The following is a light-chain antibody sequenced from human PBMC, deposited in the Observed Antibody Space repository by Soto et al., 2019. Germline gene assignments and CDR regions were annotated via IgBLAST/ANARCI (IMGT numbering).Light chain of an antibody. Sequence: EIVLTQSPATLSLSPGERATLSCRASQSVSSFLAWYQQKPGQAPRLLIYDASNRAPGIPARFSGSGSGTDFTLTIVSLDPEDFAVYYCQQRSNWPLFTFGPGTKVHI. J-gene: IGKJ3*01. CDR3: QQRSNWPLFT. CDR2: DAS. V-gene: IGKV3-11*01. CDR1: QSVSSF.